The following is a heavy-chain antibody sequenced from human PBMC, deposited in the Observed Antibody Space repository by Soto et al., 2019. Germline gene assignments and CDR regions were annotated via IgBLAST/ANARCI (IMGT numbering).Heavy chain of an antibody. CDR2: IHNTGSP. CDR1: GGSISSGYYY. D-gene: IGHD1-26*01. V-gene: IGHV4-30-4*01. J-gene: IGHJ4*02. CDR3: PRYRHSGSYFFDD. Sequence: KSXETLSISCTVSGGSISSGYYYWTWIRQPPGKGLEWIAYIHNTGSPYYNLSLKSRLTISLDTSKNQFSLRLSSVTAADTAVYYCPRYRHSGSYFFDDWGQGILVTVSS.